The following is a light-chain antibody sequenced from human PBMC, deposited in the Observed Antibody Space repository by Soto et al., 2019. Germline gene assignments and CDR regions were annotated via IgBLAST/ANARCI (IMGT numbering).Light chain of an antibody. CDR2: GTS. Sequence: ETVLTQSPGTLSLSPGERATLSCRASQSVSSSYLAWYQQKPGQAPRLLIYGTSSRATGIPDRFSGSGSGTDFTLTISRLEPEDFAVYYCQQYGSAITFGQGTDWRL. CDR3: QQYGSAIT. CDR1: QSVSSSY. J-gene: IGKJ5*01. V-gene: IGKV3-20*01.